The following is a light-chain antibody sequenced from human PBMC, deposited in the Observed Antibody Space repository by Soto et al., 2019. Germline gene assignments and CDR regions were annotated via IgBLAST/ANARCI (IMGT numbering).Light chain of an antibody. CDR3: QKYNDWPRT. CDR2: GVS. CDR1: QSVRSH. V-gene: IGKV3-15*01. Sequence: EVVMTQSPATLSVSPGERATLSCRASQSVRSHLAWYQQKPGQAPSLLIFGVSTRATGVPARFSGSESGTEFTLTISSLQSEDVAVYFCQKYNDWPRTFGGGTKVEIK. J-gene: IGKJ4*01.